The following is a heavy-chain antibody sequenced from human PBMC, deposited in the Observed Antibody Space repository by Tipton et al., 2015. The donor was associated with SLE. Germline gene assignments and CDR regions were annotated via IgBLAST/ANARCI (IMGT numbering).Heavy chain of an antibody. V-gene: IGHV3-74*01. CDR1: GFPFSPYW. Sequence: SLRLSCAGSGFPFSPYWMHWIRQAPGKGLVWVSRINGDESSTWYADSVKGRFIISRDNAKNTLYLQMNSLRAEDTAVYYCANLERYSGYDWHFDYWGQGTLVTVSS. CDR3: ANLERYSGYDWHFDY. CDR2: INGDESST. D-gene: IGHD5-12*01. J-gene: IGHJ4*02.